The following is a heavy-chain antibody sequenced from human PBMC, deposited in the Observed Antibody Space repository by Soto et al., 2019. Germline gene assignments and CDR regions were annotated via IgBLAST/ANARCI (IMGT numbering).Heavy chain of an antibody. CDR2: VFSNDAK. CDR1: GFSLSHIRVG. V-gene: IGHV2-26*01. D-gene: IGHD5-12*01. CDR3: ARIERYSTYEYFDF. Sequence: SGPTLVNPTETLTLTCTVSGFSLSHIRVGVGWIRQPPGKALEWLAHVFSNDAKSYSPSLEGRLTISRDTFRSQVVLTMTNVDPVDTATYFCARIERYSTYEYFDFWGQGTLVTVSS. J-gene: IGHJ4*02.